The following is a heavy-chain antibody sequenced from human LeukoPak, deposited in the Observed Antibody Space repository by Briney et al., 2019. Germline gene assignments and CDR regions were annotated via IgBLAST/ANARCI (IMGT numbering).Heavy chain of an antibody. Sequence: GGSLRLSCAASGFTVSSNYMSWVRQAPGKGLEWVSVIYSGGSTYYADSVKGRFTISRDNSKNTLYLQMNSLRAEDTAVYYCARTFDRGWHFDYWGQGTLVTISS. CDR1: GFTVSSNY. V-gene: IGHV3-53*01. CDR2: IYSGGST. J-gene: IGHJ4*02. D-gene: IGHD6-19*01. CDR3: ARTFDRGWHFDY.